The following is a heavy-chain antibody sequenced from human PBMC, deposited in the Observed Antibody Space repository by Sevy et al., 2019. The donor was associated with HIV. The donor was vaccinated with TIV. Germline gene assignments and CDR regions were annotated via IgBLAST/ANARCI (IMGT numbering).Heavy chain of an antibody. CDR3: ARDRTDISTGYYYYYYYMDV. J-gene: IGHJ6*03. Sequence: GGSLRLSCAASGFTVSSNYMSWVRQAPGKGLEWVSVIYSGGSTYYADSVKGRFTISRDNSKNTLYLQMNSLRAEDTAVYYCARDRTDISTGYYYYYYYMDVWGKGTTVTVSS. D-gene: IGHD3-9*01. V-gene: IGHV3-53*01. CDR2: IYSGGST. CDR1: GFTVSSNY.